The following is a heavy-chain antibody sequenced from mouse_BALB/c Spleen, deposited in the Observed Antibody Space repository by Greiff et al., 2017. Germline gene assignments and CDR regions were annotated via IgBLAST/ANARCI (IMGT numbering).Heavy chain of an antibody. J-gene: IGHJ2*01. CDR3: AKREPLDY. CDR1: GYTFTSYW. CDR2: INPSTGYT. Sequence: VQLQQSGAELAKPGASVKMSCKASGYTFTSYWMHWVKQRPGQGLEWIGYINPSTGYTEYNQKFKDKATLTADKSSSTAYMQLSSLTSEDSAVYYCAKREPLDYWGQGTTLTVSS. V-gene: IGHV1-7*01.